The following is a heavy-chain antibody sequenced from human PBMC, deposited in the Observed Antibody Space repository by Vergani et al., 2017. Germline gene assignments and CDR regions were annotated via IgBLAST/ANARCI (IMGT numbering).Heavy chain of an antibody. CDR3: ARLPHYDFWSGYSQGGFFDY. D-gene: IGHD3-3*01. Sequence: QLQLQESGPGLVKPSETLSLTCTVSGGSISSSSYYWGWIRQPPGKGLEWIGSIYYSGSTYYNPSLKSRVTISVDTSKNQFSLKLSSVTAADTAVYYCARLPHYDFWSGYSQGGFFDYWGQGTLVTVSS. V-gene: IGHV4-39*01. CDR2: IYYSGST. J-gene: IGHJ4*02. CDR1: GGSISSSSYY.